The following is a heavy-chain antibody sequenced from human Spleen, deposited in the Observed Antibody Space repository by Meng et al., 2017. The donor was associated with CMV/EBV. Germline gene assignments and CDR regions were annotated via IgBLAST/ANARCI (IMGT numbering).Heavy chain of an antibody. Sequence: SETLSLTCTVSGGSVSTNSYYWGWIRQPPGKGLEWIGEINNSGSTNYIPSLRSRVTISLDTSNKQVSLRLTSVTAADTAVYYCATELWFESWGQGTLVTVSS. V-gene: IGHV4-39*07. CDR1: GGSVSTNSYY. CDR3: ATELWFES. J-gene: IGHJ5*01. CDR2: INNSGST.